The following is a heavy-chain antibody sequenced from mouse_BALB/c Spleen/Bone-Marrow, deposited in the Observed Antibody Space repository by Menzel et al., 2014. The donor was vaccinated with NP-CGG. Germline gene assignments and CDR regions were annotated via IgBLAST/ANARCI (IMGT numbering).Heavy chain of an antibody. Sequence: VQLQQSGGGLVQPGGSLKLSCAASGFDFSTFWMSWVRQAPGKGLEWIGEINPDRRTINYSPSLKDKFVISRDNAKNTLYLLMNKVRSEDTALYYCTRLHYYGYGAYWGQGTLVTVSA. V-gene: IGHV4-1*02. CDR2: INPDRRTI. CDR1: GFDFSTFW. D-gene: IGHD1-2*01. J-gene: IGHJ3*01. CDR3: TRLHYYGYGAY.